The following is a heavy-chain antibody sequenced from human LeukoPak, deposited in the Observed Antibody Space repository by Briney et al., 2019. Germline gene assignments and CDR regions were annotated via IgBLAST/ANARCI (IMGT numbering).Heavy chain of an antibody. CDR1: GYTLSSYD. J-gene: IGHJ4*02. Sequence: ASVKASCKASGYTLSSYDMHWVRHAPGQLLEWMDIINPSAGRTDYARKFQGRVTVTRDTSTSTVYMELSSLTSEDTAVYYCARVPNWRYYLAYWRQGTLVTVSS. CDR3: ARVPNWRYYLAY. D-gene: IGHD2-8*01. V-gene: IGHV1-46*01. CDR2: INPSAGRT.